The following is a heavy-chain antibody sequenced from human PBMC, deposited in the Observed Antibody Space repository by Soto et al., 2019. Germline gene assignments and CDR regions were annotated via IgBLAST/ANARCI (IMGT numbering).Heavy chain of an antibody. CDR2: IDPSDSYT. D-gene: IGHD5-12*01. J-gene: IGHJ4*02. CDR1: GYSFTSYW. Sequence: GESLKISCKGSGYSFTSYWISWVRQVPGKGLEWMGRIDPSDSYTNYSPSFQGHVTISADKSISTAYLQWSSLKASDTAMYYCARWLRVDGYDEGVDYWGQGTLVTVSS. CDR3: ARWLRVDGYDEGVDY. V-gene: IGHV5-10-1*01.